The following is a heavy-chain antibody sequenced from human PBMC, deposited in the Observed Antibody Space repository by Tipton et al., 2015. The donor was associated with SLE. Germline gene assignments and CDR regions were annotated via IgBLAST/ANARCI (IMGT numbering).Heavy chain of an antibody. CDR2: INHTGST. CDR1: GGSFSGYY. V-gene: IGHV4-34*01. Sequence: TLSLTCAVYGGSFSGYYWSWIRQPPGKGLEWIGEINHTGSTNYNPSLKSRVTISVDTSKNQFSLKVSSVTAADTAVYYCARDRHYFVYWGQVTLVTVSS. CDR3: ARDRHYFVY. J-gene: IGHJ4*02.